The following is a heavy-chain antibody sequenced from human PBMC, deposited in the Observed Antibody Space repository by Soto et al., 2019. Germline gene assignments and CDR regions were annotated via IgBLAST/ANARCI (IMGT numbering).Heavy chain of an antibody. Sequence: GGSLILSCAASGFTFTNYAMTWVRQAPGKGLEWVSTIYGSSDGTYNADSVKGRFTISRDNSKNTVYLQMNSLRAEDTAMYYCAKPLQYNYFDSWGQGTLVTVSS. J-gene: IGHJ5*01. CDR1: GFTFTNYA. CDR3: AKPLQYNYFDS. CDR2: IYGSSDGT. V-gene: IGHV3-23*01. D-gene: IGHD1-1*01.